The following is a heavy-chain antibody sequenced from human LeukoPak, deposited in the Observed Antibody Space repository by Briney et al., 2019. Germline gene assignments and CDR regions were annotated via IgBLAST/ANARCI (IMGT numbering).Heavy chain of an antibody. V-gene: IGHV1-3*01. CDR3: ARESRVAATHRLFDP. CDR2: INAGNGNT. D-gene: IGHD2-15*01. J-gene: IGHJ5*02. Sequence: ASVKVSCKASGYTFTSYAMHWVRQAPGQRLEWMGWINAGNGNTKYSQKFQGRVTITRDTSASTAYMELSSLRSEDTAVYYCARESRVAATHRLFDPWGQGTLVTVSS. CDR1: GYTFTSYA.